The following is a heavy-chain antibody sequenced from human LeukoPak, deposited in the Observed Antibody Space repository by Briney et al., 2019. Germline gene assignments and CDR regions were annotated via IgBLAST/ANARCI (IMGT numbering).Heavy chain of an antibody. D-gene: IGHD3-9*01. J-gene: IGHJ5*02. CDR1: GYSFPNKW. Sequence: GESLKISCKGSGYSFPNKWIGWVRQMPGKGLEWIGIIYPGDSDTRFGPSFQGQVTISADKSINTAYLQWSTLKASDTAVYYCARGRSGYDILTGYYANWFDPWGQGTLVTVSS. CDR3: ARGRSGYDILTGYYANWFDP. CDR2: IYPGDSDT. V-gene: IGHV5-51*01.